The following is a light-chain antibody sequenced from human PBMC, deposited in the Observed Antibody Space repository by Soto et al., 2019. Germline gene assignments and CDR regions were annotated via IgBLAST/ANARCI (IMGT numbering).Light chain of an antibody. CDR1: SSNIGSNY. CDR2: RNN. CDR3: AAWDDSLSGVV. J-gene: IGLJ2*01. Sequence: QSVLTQPPSASGTPGQRVTISCSGSSSNIGSNYVYWYQQLPGTVPQLLIYRNNERPSGVPDRFSGAKSGTSASLAISGRRSEDEDDDYCAAWDDSLSGVVFGGGTKLTVL. V-gene: IGLV1-47*01.